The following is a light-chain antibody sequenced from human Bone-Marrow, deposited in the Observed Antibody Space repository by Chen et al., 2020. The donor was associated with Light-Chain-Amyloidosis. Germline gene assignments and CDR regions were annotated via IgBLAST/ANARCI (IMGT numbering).Light chain of an antibody. Sequence: SYVLTQPSSVSVAPGQTATIACGGNNIGSTSVHWCQQTPGQAPLLVVYDGSDRPSGIPERLSASNSGNTATLTISRVEAGDEADYYCQVWDRSSDRPVFGGGTKLTVL. J-gene: IGLJ3*02. V-gene: IGLV3-21*02. CDR2: DGS. CDR1: NIGSTS. CDR3: QVWDRSSDRPV.